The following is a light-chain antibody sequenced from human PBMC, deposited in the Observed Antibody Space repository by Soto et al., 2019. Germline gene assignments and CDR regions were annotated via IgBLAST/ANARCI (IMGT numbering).Light chain of an antibody. CDR3: QQRSSRPPMYT. Sequence: EIVLTQSPATLSLSPGEGATLSCRASQSVSSYLVWYQQKPGQAPRLLIYDASKRATGIPARFSGSGSGTEFKLTISSLEPEDFAVYYCQQRSSRPPMYTFGQGTKVEIK. CDR2: DAS. J-gene: IGKJ2*01. V-gene: IGKV3-11*01. CDR1: QSVSSY.